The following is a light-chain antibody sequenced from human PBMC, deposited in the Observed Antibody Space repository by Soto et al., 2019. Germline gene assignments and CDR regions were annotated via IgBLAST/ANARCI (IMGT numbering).Light chain of an antibody. CDR2: EVS. V-gene: IGLV2-8*01. CDR3: TSYAGSLPVV. Sequence: QSVLTQPPSASGSPGQSVTISCTGTNSDVGGYNYVSWYQHHPGKAPRLMVYEVSKRPSGVPDRFSGSKSGNTASLTVSGLQTEDEADYYCTSYAGSLPVVFGGGTKVTVL. J-gene: IGLJ2*01. CDR1: NSDVGGYNY.